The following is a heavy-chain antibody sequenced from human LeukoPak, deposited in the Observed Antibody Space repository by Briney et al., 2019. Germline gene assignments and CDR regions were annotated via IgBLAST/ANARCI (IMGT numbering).Heavy chain of an antibody. J-gene: IGHJ4*02. D-gene: IGHD6-19*01. V-gene: IGHV1-18*01. CDR1: GYTFTSYG. CDR3: ARRPFRTPWLGHFDY. CDR2: ISAYNGNT. Sequence: ASVKVSCKASGYTFTSYGISWVRQAPGQGLEWMGWISAYNGNTNYAQKLQGRVTMTTDTSTSTAYMELRSLRSDDTAVYYCARRPFRTPWLGHFDYWGQGTLVTVSS.